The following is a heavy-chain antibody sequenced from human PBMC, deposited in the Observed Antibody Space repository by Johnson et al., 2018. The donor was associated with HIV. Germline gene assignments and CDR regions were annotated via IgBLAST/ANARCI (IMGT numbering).Heavy chain of an antibody. D-gene: IGHD6-13*01. V-gene: IGHV3-30*03. J-gene: IGHJ3*02. CDR2: ISSAGTDK. CDR3: AIRPEYSSSWFGAFDI. Sequence: QVQLVESGGGVVQPGRSLRLSCAVSGFTFSSFGMHWVRQAPGKGLEWMAVISSAGTDKYYADSVKGRFTISRDNSKNTLYLQMNSLRVEEPAVYYCAIRPEYSSSWFGAFDIWGQGTMVTVSS. CDR1: GFTFSSFG.